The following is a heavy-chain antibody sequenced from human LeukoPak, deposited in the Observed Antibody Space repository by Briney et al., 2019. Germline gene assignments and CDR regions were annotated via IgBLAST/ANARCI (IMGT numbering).Heavy chain of an antibody. CDR3: VRGSYGAYNY. CDR1: GFNFNTYT. V-gene: IGHV3-21*01. D-gene: IGHD4-17*01. Sequence: GGSLRLSCAASGFNFNTYTMNWVRQAPGKGLEWVSSISSDSSYIYYADAVHGRFTVSRDNAKYSLYLQMNSLRAEDTAVYYCVRGSYGAYNYWGQGSLVTVSS. CDR2: ISSDSSYI. J-gene: IGHJ4*02.